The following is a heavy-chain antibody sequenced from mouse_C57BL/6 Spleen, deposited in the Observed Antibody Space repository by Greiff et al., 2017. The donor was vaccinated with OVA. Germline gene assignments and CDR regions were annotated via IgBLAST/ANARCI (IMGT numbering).Heavy chain of an antibody. CDR3: GPTRVTPFAY. J-gene: IGHJ3*01. CDR2: IYPGDGDT. CDR1: GYAFSSSW. D-gene: IGHD2-9*01. V-gene: IGHV1-82*01. Sequence: QVQLQQSGPELVKPGASVKISCKASGYAFSSSWMHWVKQRPGKGLEWIGRIYPGDGDTNYNGKFKGKATLTADKSSSTAYMQLSSLTSEDSAVYFCGPTRVTPFAYWGQGTLVTVSA.